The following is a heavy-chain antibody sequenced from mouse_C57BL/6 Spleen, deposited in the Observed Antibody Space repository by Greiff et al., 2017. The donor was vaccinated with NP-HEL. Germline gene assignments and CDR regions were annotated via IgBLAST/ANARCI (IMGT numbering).Heavy chain of an antibody. D-gene: IGHD1-1*01. V-gene: IGHV1-85*01. Sequence: VQLQQSGPELVKPGASVKLSCKASGYTFTSYEINWVKQRPGQGLEWIGWIYPRDGSTKYKEKFKGKAPLTVDTSSSTAYMELHSLTSEDSAVYFCARGGDYYGSSSFASWGQGTLVTVSA. CDR1: GYTFTSYE. CDR2: IYPRDGST. CDR3: ARGGDYYGSSSFAS. J-gene: IGHJ3*01.